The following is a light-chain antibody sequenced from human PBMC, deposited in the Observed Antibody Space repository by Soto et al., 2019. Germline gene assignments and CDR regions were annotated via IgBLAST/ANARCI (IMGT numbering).Light chain of an antibody. J-gene: IGKJ1*01. Sequence: VMTQSPATLSVSPGERATLSCWASETVATNLAWYQQKPGQAPRLLISGASTRAAGISDRFRGSGSGTEFTLTISSLRSEESAIYYCQQYFAWPPMTFGQGTKVEI. V-gene: IGKV3-15*01. CDR2: GAS. CDR3: QQYFAWPPMT. CDR1: ETVATN.